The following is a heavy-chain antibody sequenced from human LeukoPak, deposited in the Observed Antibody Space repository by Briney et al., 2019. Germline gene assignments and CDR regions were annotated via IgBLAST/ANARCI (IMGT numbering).Heavy chain of an antibody. CDR2: INSSGRDT. Sequence: GSLKLSCNASGFTFSTFLMHWVRQTPGKGLVLVPRINSSGRDTVYADSVKGRLTISRDNAKNTLYLQMNSMRADDTAVYYCARSEYSSTWYGDYYYYYMDVWGKGTTVTVSS. D-gene: IGHD6-13*01. CDR3: ARSEYSSTWYGDYYYYYMDV. CDR1: GFTFSTFL. J-gene: IGHJ6*03. V-gene: IGHV3-74*01.